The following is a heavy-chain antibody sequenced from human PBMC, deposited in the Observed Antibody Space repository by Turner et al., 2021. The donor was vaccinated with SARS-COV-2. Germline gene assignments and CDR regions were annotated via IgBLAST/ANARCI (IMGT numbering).Heavy chain of an antibody. CDR1: GYTFTSFY. CDR2: INPSGGST. J-gene: IGHJ4*02. CDR3: ASSLPAPGGVPGRLNY. Sequence: QVQLVQSGAEVEKPGASVKVSCKASGYTFTSFYMHWVRQAPGQGLEWRGIINPSGGSTNYAQKFQGRVTMTRDTSTSTVYMELSSLRSEDTAVYYCASSLPAPGGVPGRLNYWGQGALVTVSS. V-gene: IGHV1-46*01. D-gene: IGHD2-8*02.